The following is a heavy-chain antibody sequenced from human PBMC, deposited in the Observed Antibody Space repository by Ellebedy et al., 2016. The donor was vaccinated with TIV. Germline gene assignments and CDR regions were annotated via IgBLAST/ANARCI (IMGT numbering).Heavy chain of an antibody. D-gene: IGHD1-14*01. CDR1: GFTFSSYA. CDR2: ISFDGNTK. Sequence: GGSLRLXCAASGFTFSSYAIHWVRQAPGKGLEWVAAISFDGNTKYYTDSVKGRFTISRDNSQGTLYLQMNSLRTEDTALYYCARMNDHAEYWGQGTPVTVSS. V-gene: IGHV3-30*04. CDR3: ARMNDHAEY. J-gene: IGHJ4*02.